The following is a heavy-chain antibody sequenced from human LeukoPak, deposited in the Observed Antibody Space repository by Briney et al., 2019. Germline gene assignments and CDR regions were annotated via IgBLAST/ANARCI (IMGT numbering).Heavy chain of an antibody. CDR1: GGSISSYY. CDR3: ARDSMDTAMGSGFDY. CDR2: IYYSGGT. V-gene: IGHV4-59*01. J-gene: IGHJ4*02. Sequence: SETLSLTCTVSGGSISSYYWSWIRQPPGKGLEWIGYIYYSGGTNYNPSLKSRVTISVDTSKNQFSLKLSSVTAADTAVYYCARDSMDTAMGSGFDYWGQGTLVTVSS. D-gene: IGHD5-18*01.